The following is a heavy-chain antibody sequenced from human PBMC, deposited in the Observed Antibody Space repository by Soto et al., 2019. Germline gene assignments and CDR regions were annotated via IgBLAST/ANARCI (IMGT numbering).Heavy chain of an antibody. V-gene: IGHV3-66*01. J-gene: IGHJ4*02. CDR2: IYAGGST. Sequence: EVQMVESGGGLVQPGGSLRLSCAVSGFTVITNYISWVRQAPGKGLEWVSDIYAGGSTYYTDSVKGRFAISRDNSKNTLYLHMNSLRAEDTAVYYCARKKSIVGATGYFDYWGQGTLVIVSS. D-gene: IGHD1-26*01. CDR3: ARKKSIVGATGYFDY. CDR1: GFTVITNY.